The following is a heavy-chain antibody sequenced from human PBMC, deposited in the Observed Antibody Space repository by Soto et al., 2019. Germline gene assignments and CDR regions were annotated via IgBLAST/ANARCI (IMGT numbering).Heavy chain of an antibody. CDR2: IDPSDSRT. V-gene: IGHV5-10-1*01. D-gene: IGHD2-8*01. Sequence: PGESLKISCEASGYMFPIYHISWVRQMPGKGLEWVGKIDPSDSRTMYRPSSRARITISVDKSINTAYLEWGRLKASDTAMYYCARHDSNGDFDSWGQGTPVTVSS. J-gene: IGHJ4*02. CDR3: ARHDSNGDFDS. CDR1: GYMFPIYH.